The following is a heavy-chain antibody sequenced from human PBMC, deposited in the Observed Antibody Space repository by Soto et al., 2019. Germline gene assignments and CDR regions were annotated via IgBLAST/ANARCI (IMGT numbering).Heavy chain of an antibody. CDR1: GFTFCNYW. CDR2: INSDGSTT. Sequence: WGSLRLSCAASGFTFCNYWMHWVRQAPGKGLVWVSRINSDGSTTSHADSVKGRFTISRDNAKNTLYLQMNSLRAEDTAVYYCARLPGYSTGWTPFDFWGQGTQVTVSS. V-gene: IGHV3-74*01. CDR3: ARLPGYSTGWTPFDF. J-gene: IGHJ4*02. D-gene: IGHD6-19*01.